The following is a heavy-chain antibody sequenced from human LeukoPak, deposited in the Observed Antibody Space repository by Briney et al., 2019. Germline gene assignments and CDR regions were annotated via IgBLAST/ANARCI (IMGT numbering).Heavy chain of an antibody. CDR1: GGSISSGDYY. Sequence: PSETLSLTCTVSGGSISSGDYYWSWIRQPPGKGLEWIGYIYYSGSTYYNPSLKSRVTISVDTSKNQFSLKLSSVTAADTAVYYCARERYCSSTSCYAPTNDAFDIWGQGTMVTVPS. V-gene: IGHV4-30-4*01. CDR3: ARERYCSSTSCYAPTNDAFDI. J-gene: IGHJ3*02. D-gene: IGHD2-2*01. CDR2: IYYSGST.